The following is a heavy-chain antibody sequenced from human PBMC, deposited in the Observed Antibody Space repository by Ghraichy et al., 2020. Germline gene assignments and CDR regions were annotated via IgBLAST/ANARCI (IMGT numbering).Heavy chain of an antibody. CDR1: GGSISSYY. V-gene: IGHV4-59*01. J-gene: IGHJ6*02. CDR3: ARDRLKRKSGSYYYYYGMDV. Sequence: SETLSLTCTVSGGSISSYYWSWIRQPPGKGLEWIGYIYYSGSTNYNPSLKSRVTISVDTSKNQFSLKLSSVTAADTAVYYCARDRLKRKSGSYYYYYGMDVWGQGTTVTVSS. CDR2: IYYSGST. D-gene: IGHD1-26*01.